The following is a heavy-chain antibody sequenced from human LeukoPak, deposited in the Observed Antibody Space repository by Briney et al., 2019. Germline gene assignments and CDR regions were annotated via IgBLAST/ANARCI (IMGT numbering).Heavy chain of an antibody. Sequence: SVKVSCKASGGTFSSYAISWVRQAPGQGLEWMGGIIPIFGTANYAQKFQGRVTITTDESTSTAYMELSSLRSEDTAVYYCAREGGVGHRGPEADYYYYYMDVWGKGTTVTVSS. CDR2: IIPIFGTA. CDR3: AREGGVGHRGPEADYYYYYMDV. CDR1: GGTFSSYA. J-gene: IGHJ6*03. D-gene: IGHD3-16*01. V-gene: IGHV1-69*05.